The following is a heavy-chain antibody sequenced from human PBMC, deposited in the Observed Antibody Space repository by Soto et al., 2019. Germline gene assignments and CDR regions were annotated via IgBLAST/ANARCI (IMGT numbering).Heavy chain of an antibody. J-gene: IGHJ4*02. CDR1: GFTFDDYA. CDR2: ISWNSGSI. D-gene: IGHD3-3*01. V-gene: IGHV3-9*01. CDR3: AKGQSGYYTH. Sequence: GGSLRLSCAASGFTFDDYAMHWVRQAPGKGLEWVSGISWNSGSIGYADSVKGRFTISRDNAKNSLYLQMNSLRAEDTALYYCAKGQSGYYTHWGQGTLVTVSS.